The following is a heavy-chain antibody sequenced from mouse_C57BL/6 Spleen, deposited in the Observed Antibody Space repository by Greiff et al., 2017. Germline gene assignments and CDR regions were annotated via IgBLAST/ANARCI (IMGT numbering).Heavy chain of an antibody. V-gene: IGHV1-55*01. CDR2: IYPGSGST. J-gene: IGHJ2*01. Sequence: VQLQQPGAELVKPGASVKMSCKASGYTFTSYWITWVKQRPGQGLEWIGDIYPGSGSTNYNEKFKSKATLTVDTSSSTAYMQLSSLTSEDSAVYYCAREGRGVRYFDYRGQGTTLTVAS. CDR1: GYTFTSYW. CDR3: AREGRGVRYFDY.